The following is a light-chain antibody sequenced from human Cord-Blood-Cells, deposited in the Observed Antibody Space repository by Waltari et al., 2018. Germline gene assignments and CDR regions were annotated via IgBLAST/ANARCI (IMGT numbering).Light chain of an antibody. J-gene: IGKJ4*01. CDR3: QQSYSTPRLT. CDR1: QSISSY. CDR2: AAS. Sequence: DIQMNQSPSSLSASVGDRVTLTCRASQSISSYLNWYQQKPGKAPKLLIYAASSLQSGVPSRFSGSGSGTDVTLTISSLQPEDFATYYCQQSYSTPRLTFGGGTKVEIK. V-gene: IGKV1-39*01.